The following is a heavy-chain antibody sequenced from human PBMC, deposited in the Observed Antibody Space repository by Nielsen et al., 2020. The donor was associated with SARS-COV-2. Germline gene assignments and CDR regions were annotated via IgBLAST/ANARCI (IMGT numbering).Heavy chain of an antibody. D-gene: IGHD6-13*01. CDR1: GFTFSDYY. CDR2: ISSSGSTI. V-gene: IGHV3-11*01. CDR3: ARDFFRIAAAGQGMDV. Sequence: GESLKISCAASGFTFSDYYMSWIRQAPGKGLEWVSYISSSGSTIYYADSVKGRFTISRDNAKNSLYLQMNSLRAEDTAVYYCARDFFRIAAAGQGMDVWGQGTTVTVSS. J-gene: IGHJ6*02.